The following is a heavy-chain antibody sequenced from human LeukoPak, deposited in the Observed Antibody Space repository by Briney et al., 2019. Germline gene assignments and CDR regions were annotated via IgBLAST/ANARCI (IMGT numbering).Heavy chain of an antibody. D-gene: IGHD3-10*01. CDR1: GGSISSYY. Sequence: SETLSLTCTVSGGSISSYYWSWIRQPPGKGLEWIGYIYYSGSTNYNPSLKSRVTISVDTSKNQFSLKLSSVTAADTAVYYCARDHKYYGSGTPLDYYYYGMDVWGQGTTVTVSS. CDR2: IYYSGST. V-gene: IGHV4-59*12. CDR3: ARDHKYYGSGTPLDYYYYGMDV. J-gene: IGHJ6*02.